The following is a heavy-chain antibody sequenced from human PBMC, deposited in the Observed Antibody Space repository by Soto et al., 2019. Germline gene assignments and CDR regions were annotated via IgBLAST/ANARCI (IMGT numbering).Heavy chain of an antibody. CDR1: GITFSWFY. V-gene: IGHV3-21*01. CDR3: ARDDGLSSTNVKAFDI. CDR2: ISTTSTYT. Sequence: NPGGPLRLSCSAPGITFSWFYMNWVQQPPGEGREWVSSISTTSTYTHYADSLKGRFTISRDNAKKLLYLQMDSLRAEDTAVYYCARDDGLSSTNVKAFDIWGQGTKVTVSS. J-gene: IGHJ3*02. D-gene: IGHD2-2*01.